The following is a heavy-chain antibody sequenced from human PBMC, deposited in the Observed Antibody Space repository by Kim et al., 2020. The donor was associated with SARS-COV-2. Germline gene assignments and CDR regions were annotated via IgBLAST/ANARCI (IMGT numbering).Heavy chain of an antibody. J-gene: IGHJ4*01. CDR3: VKGTPPIYGKIDY. D-gene: IGHD2-2*02. V-gene: IGHV3-23*01. Sequence: GGSLRLSCAASGFTFITYAMTWVRQAPGKGLEWVASISASRENAYYAGAVKGRFTISRDNSKNTLFLQMSSLRSEDTAVHYCVKGTPPIYGKIDYWSHG. CDR1: GFTFITYA. CDR2: ISASRENA.